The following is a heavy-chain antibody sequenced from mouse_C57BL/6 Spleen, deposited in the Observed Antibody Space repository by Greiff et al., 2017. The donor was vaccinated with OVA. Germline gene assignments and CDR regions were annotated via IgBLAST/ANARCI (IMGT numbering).Heavy chain of an antibody. CDR1: GYAFSSSW. D-gene: IGHD2-5*01. V-gene: IGHV1-82*01. CDR3: ARKEDSNYGDAMDY. Sequence: QVQLQQSGPELVKPGASVKISCKASGYAFSSSWMNWVKQRPGKGLEWIGRIYPGDGDTNYNGKFKGKATLTADKSSSTAYMQLSSLTSEDSAVYFCARKEDSNYGDAMDYWGQGTSVTVSS. J-gene: IGHJ4*01. CDR2: IYPGDGDT.